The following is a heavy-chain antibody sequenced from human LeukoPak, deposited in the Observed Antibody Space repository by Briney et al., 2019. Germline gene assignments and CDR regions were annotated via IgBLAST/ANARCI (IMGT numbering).Heavy chain of an antibody. CDR2: NSSSSSRYI. D-gene: IGHD3-10*02. Sequence: RGSLRLSCAASGVTFSSYSTNWVRQAPGEGLEWVSSNSSSSSRYIYYANTEKGRFTISRDNAKNSLYLQMNSQRAEDTAVYYGASNLLWHYYVSYWGQGTLVTVSS. V-gene: IGHV3-21*01. CDR1: GVTFSSYS. CDR3: ASNLLWHYYVSY. J-gene: IGHJ4*02.